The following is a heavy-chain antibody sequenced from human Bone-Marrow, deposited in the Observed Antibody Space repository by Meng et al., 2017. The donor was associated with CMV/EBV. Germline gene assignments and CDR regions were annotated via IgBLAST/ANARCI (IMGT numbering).Heavy chain of an antibody. CDR1: GYTFTGYY. V-gene: IGHV1-2*02. CDR3: ARVPVRFVGSPTHPPVHYGMDV. J-gene: IGHJ6*02. Sequence: ASVKVSCKASGYTFTGYYMHWVRQAPGQGLEWMGWINPNSGGTNYAQKFQGRVTMTRDTSISTAYMELSRLRSDDTAVYYCARVPVRFVGSPTHPPVHYGMDVWGQGTTVTVSS. D-gene: IGHD3-3*01. CDR2: INPNSGGT.